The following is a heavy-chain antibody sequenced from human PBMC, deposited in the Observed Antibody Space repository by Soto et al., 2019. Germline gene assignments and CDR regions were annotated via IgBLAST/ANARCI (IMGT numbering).Heavy chain of an antibody. D-gene: IGHD2-8*01. CDR3: ARPPYPGCINAVCYPLAY. V-gene: IGHV1-46*01. Sequence: QVQLVQSGAEVKKPGASVKISCKASGYTFTSYYMHWVRQAPGQGLEWMGIINPSGGSTNYAQKFQGIVAMTRATSTSTVYMELNSLRSEDTAVYYCARPPYPGCINAVCYPLAYWGQGTLVTVSS. CDR1: GYTFTSYY. J-gene: IGHJ4*02. CDR2: INPSGGST.